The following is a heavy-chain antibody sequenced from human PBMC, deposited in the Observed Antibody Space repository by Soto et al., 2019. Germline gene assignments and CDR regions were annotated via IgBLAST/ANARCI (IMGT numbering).Heavy chain of an antibody. V-gene: IGHV3-23*01. CDR3: ARVPRNCTNGVCYTNWFDP. CDR2: ISSGGTT. CDR1: GFTFSSYT. J-gene: IGHJ5*02. D-gene: IGHD2-8*01. Sequence: GGSLRLSCAASGFTFSSYTMSWARQAPGKGLEWVSAISSGGTTYYADSVKGRFTISRDNSQNTLYLQMNSLRAEDTALYYCARVPRNCTNGVCYTNWFDPWGQGTLVTVSS.